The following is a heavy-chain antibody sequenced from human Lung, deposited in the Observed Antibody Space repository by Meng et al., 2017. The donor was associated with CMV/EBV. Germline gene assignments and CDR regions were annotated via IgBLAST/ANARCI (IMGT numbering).Heavy chain of an antibody. CDR2: IYHDGIT. Sequence: SXTXILXCTVSGYSISSGYYWGWIRQSPEKGMEWIGSIYHDGITYYNPSLKSRVTMSMDSPNDKFFLNLNSVTAADTALYFCERVHRILNWFDPWGRGILVTVSS. J-gene: IGHJ5*02. V-gene: IGHV4-38-2*02. CDR3: ERVHRILNWFDP. D-gene: IGHD2/OR15-2a*01. CDR1: GYSISSGYY.